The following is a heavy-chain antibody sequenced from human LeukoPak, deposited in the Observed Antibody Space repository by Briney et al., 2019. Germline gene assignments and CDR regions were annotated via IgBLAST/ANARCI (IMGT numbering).Heavy chain of an antibody. J-gene: IGHJ4*02. CDR1: GFSVSSNY. Sequence: GGSLRLSCAASGFSVSSNYISWVRQAPGKWLEWVSVIYSDGSTYYADSVNGRFTISRDYSKNTLFLQVNSLRAEDTAVYYCARVYYYGSGSFSFDYWGQGTLVTVSS. CDR2: IYSDGST. D-gene: IGHD3-10*01. V-gene: IGHV3-66*01. CDR3: ARVYYYGSGSFSFDY.